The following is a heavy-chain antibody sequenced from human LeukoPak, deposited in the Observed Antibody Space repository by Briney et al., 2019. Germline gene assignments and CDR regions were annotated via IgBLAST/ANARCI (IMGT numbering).Heavy chain of an antibody. D-gene: IGHD6-19*01. Sequence: SETLSLTCAVYGGSFSGYYWSWIRQSPGKGPEFVGYVYYSGSTTCNPSLKSRVTISMDTSKNQFSLTLSSVTAADTAVYYCARGGWSVDYWGQGTLVTVSS. CDR2: VYYSGST. CDR1: GGSFSGYY. CDR3: ARGGWSVDY. V-gene: IGHV4-59*01. J-gene: IGHJ4*02.